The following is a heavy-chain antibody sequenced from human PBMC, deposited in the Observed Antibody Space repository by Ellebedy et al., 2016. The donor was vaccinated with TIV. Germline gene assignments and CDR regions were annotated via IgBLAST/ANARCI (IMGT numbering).Heavy chain of an antibody. Sequence: GESLKISCKVSGYGSSTYWVAWVRQMPGKGLEWMGVIDPAGSDTRYIPSFQGQVTISADESIDTAYLQWSGLRASDAAMYFCASQKAGGHYYFDFWGQGTLVTVSS. J-gene: IGHJ4*02. D-gene: IGHD3-16*01. CDR2: IDPAGSDT. V-gene: IGHV5-51*01. CDR3: ASQKAGGHYYFDF. CDR1: GYGSSTYW.